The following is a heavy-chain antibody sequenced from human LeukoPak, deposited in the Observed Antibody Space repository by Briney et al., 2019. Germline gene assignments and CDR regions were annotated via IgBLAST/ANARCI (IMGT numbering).Heavy chain of an antibody. D-gene: IGHD2-15*01. CDR1: GVSSSSYY. V-gene: IGHV4-59*01. CDR2: VHYTGST. CDR3: AIRALGYCSGGSCRDY. J-gene: IGHJ4*02. Sequence: SETLSLTCTVSGVSSSSYYWTWIRQPPGKGLEWIGCVHYTGSTKYNPSLQSRVTVSLDTSKSQFSLRLTSVAAADTAVYYCAIRALGYCSGGSCRDYWGQGTLVTVSS.